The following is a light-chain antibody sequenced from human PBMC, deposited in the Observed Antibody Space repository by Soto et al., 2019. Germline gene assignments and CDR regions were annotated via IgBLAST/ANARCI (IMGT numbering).Light chain of an antibody. J-gene: IGKJ1*01. Sequence: EIVLTQSPATLSLSPGERATLSCMASQSVSSYLAWYQQKPGQAPRLLIYDASNRATGIPARCSGSGSGTDFTLTISSLEPEDFAVYYCQQRSNWPWTFGQGTKVEIK. CDR2: DAS. V-gene: IGKV3-11*01. CDR1: QSVSSY. CDR3: QQRSNWPWT.